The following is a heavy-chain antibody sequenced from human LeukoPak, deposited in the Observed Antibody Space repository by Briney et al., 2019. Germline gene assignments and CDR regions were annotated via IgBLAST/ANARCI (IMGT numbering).Heavy chain of an antibody. CDR1: GYTFTGYY. V-gene: IGHV1-2*04. J-gene: IGHJ5*02. CDR3: ARCYCSGGSCYGWFDP. Sequence: ASVKVSCKASGYTFTGYYMHWVRQAPGQGLEWMGWINPNSGGTNYAQKFQGWVTMTRDTSISTAYMELSRLRSDDTAVYYCARCYCSGGSCYGWFDPWGQGTLVTVSS. CDR2: INPNSGGT. D-gene: IGHD2-15*01.